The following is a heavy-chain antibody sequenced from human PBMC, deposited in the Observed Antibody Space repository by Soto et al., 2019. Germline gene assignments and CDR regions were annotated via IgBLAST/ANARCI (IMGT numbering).Heavy chain of an antibody. J-gene: IGHJ6*02. D-gene: IGHD3-10*01. Sequence: EVQLVESGGGLDKPGGSLRLSCAASGFTFSNYTLNWVRQAPGKGLEWVSIISRTSNHIYYADSVKGRFTVSRDNAENSLYLQMNSLRAEDTAVYYCAKDRGRGSPVSGGMDVWGQGTTVTVSS. CDR1: GFTFSNYT. V-gene: IGHV3-21*01. CDR3: AKDRGRGSPVSGGMDV. CDR2: ISRTSNHI.